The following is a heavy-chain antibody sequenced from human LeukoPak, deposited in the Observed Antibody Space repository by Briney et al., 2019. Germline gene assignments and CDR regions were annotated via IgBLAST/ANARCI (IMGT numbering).Heavy chain of an antibody. D-gene: IGHD3-3*01. J-gene: IGHJ4*02. CDR2: IYTSGST. Sequence: PSQTLSLTCTVSGVSISSVSYDWSWIRQPAGKGLEWIGRIYTSGSTNYNPSLKSRVTISVDTSKNQFSLKLSSVTAADTAVYYCARGDYDFWSGYLDYWGQGTLVTVSS. CDR3: ARGDYDFWSGYLDY. CDR1: GVSISSVSYD. V-gene: IGHV4-61*02.